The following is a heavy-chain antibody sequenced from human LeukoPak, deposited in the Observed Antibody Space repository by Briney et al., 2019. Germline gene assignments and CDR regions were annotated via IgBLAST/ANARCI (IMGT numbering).Heavy chain of an antibody. CDR3: ARQSRYCSGGSCYSYHYFDY. CDR2: IYPGDSDT. J-gene: IGHJ4*02. D-gene: IGHD2-15*01. CDR1: GYSFTSYW. V-gene: IGHV5-51*01. Sequence: GESLKISFKDSGYSFTSYWIGWVRQMPGKGLEWMGIIYPGDSDTRYSPSFQGQVTISADKSISTAYLQWSSLKASDTAMYYCARQSRYCSGGSCYSYHYFDYWGQGTLVTVSS.